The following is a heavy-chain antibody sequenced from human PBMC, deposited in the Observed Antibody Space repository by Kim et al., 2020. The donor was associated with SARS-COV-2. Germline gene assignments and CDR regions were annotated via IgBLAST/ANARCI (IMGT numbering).Heavy chain of an antibody. CDR3: AKDRGDFRGGSCYGNYY. CDR1: GFTFSSYG. CDR2: ISYDGSNK. D-gene: IGHD2-15*01. Sequence: GGSLRLSCAASGFTFSSYGMHWVRQAPGKGLEWVAVISYDGSNKYYADSVKGRFTISRDNSKNTLYLQMNSLRAEDTAVYYCAKDRGDFRGGSCYGNYY. V-gene: IGHV3-30*18. J-gene: IGHJ6*01.